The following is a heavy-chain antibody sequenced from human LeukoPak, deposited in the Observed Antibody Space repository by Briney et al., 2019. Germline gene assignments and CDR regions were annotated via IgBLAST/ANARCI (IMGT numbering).Heavy chain of an antibody. Sequence: SETLSLTCAVYGGSFGGYYWSWIRQPPGKGLEWIGEINHSGSTNYNPSLKSRVTISVDTSKNQFSLKLSSVTAADTAVYYCARLGPFKVLRYFDWLLSPPSYDAFDIWGQGTMVTVSS. V-gene: IGHV4-34*01. CDR3: ARLGPFKVLRYFDWLLSPPSYDAFDI. CDR2: INHSGST. CDR1: GGSFGGYY. J-gene: IGHJ3*02. D-gene: IGHD3-9*01.